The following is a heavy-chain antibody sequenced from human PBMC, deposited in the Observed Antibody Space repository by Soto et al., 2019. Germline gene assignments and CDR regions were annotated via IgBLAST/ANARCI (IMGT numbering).Heavy chain of an antibody. Sequence: EVQLVESGGGLVQPGGSLRLSCAASGFTFSNDWIHWVRQAPGKGLVWVSRIKGDGSRIDYADSVKGRFIISRDNAKNTVYVQMNSLGDEDAAVYYWARGLRGYYGKDVWGQGTTVAVSS. CDR2: IKGDGSRI. CDR1: GFTFSNDW. D-gene: IGHD4-17*01. CDR3: ARGLRGYYGKDV. V-gene: IGHV3-74*01. J-gene: IGHJ6*01.